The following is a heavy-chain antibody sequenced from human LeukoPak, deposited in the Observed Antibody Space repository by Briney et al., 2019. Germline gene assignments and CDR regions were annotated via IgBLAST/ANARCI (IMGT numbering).Heavy chain of an antibody. Sequence: GGSLRLSCAASGFTFSSYSMNWVRQAPGKGLEWVSSISSSSSYIYYADSVKGRFTISRDNAKNSLYLQMNSLRAEDTAVYYCARTREMATPALDYWGQGTLVTVSS. CDR1: GFTFSSYS. CDR3: ARTREMATPALDY. V-gene: IGHV3-21*01. J-gene: IGHJ4*02. CDR2: ISSSSSYI. D-gene: IGHD5-24*01.